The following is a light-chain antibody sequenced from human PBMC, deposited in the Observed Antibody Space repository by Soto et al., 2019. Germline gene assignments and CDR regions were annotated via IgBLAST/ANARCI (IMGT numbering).Light chain of an antibody. CDR2: DAS. J-gene: IGKJ1*01. Sequence: DIQMTQSPSTLSASVGDRVTITCRASQNVDNWVAWYQQKPGKAPKFLIYDASNLESGVPSRFSGRGSGTEFTLTISSLQPDDFATYYCQRYNSNSRTFGHGTRV. CDR1: QNVDNW. V-gene: IGKV1-5*01. CDR3: QRYNSNSRT.